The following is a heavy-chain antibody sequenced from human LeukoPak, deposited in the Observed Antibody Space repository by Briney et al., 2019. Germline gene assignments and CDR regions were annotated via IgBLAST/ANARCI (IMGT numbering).Heavy chain of an antibody. CDR2: IYYSGTT. J-gene: IGHJ5*02. Sequence: TSETLSLTCTVSGGSISSYYWSWIRQPPGKGLEWIGYIYYSGTTNYNPSLKSRVTISVDTSKNQFSLNLSSVTAADTAVYYCARIGYGSGSPTNLWGQGTLVTVSS. D-gene: IGHD3-10*01. V-gene: IGHV4-59*01. CDR1: GGSISSYY. CDR3: ARIGYGSGSPTNL.